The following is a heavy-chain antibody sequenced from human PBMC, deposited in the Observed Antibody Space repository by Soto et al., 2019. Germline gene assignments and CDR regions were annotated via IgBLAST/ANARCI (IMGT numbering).Heavy chain of an antibody. J-gene: IGHJ4*02. Sequence: QVQLQQWGAGLLKPSETLSLTCAVYGGSFSDYYWSWILQPPGKGLVWIGEINHRGSTNYNPSLKSRVTISVDTSKNQFSLQLSSVTAADTAVDYVATSNKGYSSSLWTHWGQGSLVTVSS. CDR3: ATSNKGYSSSLWTH. D-gene: IGHD6-13*01. CDR1: GGSFSDYY. CDR2: INHRGST. V-gene: IGHV4-34*01.